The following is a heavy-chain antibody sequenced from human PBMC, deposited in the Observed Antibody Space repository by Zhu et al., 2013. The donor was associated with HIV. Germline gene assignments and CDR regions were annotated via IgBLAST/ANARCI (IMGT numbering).Heavy chain of an antibody. CDR2: IIPIFGTA. D-gene: IGHD6-6*01. CDR3: ARDEEIAARLGGWVPTP. CDR1: GGTFSSYA. J-gene: IGHJ5*02. V-gene: IGHV1-69*01. Sequence: QVQLVQSGAEVKKPGSSVKVSCKASGGTFSSYAISWVRQAPGQGLEWMGGIIPIFGTANYAQKFQGRVTITADESTSTAYMELSSLRSEDTAVYYCARDEEIAARLGGWVPTPWGQGNPGSTVSS.